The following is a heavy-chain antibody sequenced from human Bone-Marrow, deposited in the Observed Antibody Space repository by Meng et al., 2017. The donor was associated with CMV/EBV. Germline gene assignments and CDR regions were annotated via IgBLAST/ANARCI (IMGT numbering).Heavy chain of an antibody. V-gene: IGHV1-2*02. J-gene: IGHJ3*02. CDR1: GYTFTGYY. CDR3: ARIGTYCSSNSYYTFDI. D-gene: IGHD2-2*02. Sequence: ASVKVSCKASGYTFTGYYMHWVRQAPGQGREWMGWINPNSGGTNYAQKLQGRVTMTRDTSISTAYMELSRQRSDHTAVYYCARIGTYCSSNSYYTFDIWGQGTMVTVSS. CDR2: INPNSGGT.